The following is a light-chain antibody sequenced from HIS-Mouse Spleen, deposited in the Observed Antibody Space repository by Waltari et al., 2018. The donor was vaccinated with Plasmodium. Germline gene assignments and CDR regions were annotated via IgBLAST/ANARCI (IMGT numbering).Light chain of an antibody. CDR1: ALPKKY. Sequence: SYELTQPPSVSVPPGQTARITCSGGALPKKYAYWYQQKSGQAPVLGIYEDSKRPSGIPGRFSGSSAGTMATLTISGAQVEDEADYYCYSTDSSGNHRVFGGGTKLTVL. J-gene: IGLJ3*02. CDR2: EDS. V-gene: IGLV3-10*01. CDR3: YSTDSSGNHRV.